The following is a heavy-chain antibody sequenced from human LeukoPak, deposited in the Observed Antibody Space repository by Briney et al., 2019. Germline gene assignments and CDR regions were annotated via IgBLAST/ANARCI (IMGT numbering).Heavy chain of an antibody. CDR1: GGSISNDSYY. D-gene: IGHD3-22*01. V-gene: IGHV4-39*01. CDR2: VYYSGST. J-gene: IGHJ3*02. CDR3: ARHLGGSGYYPEAFDI. Sequence: SETLSLTCTVSGGSISNDSYYWGWIRQPPGKGLEWIGSVYYSGSTYYNPSLKSRITISVDTSKKQFSLKLTSVTAADTAVYYCARHLGGSGYYPEAFDIWGQGTMVIVSS.